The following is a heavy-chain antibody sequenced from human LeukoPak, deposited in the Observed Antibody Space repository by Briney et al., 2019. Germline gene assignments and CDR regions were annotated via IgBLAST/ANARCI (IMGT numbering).Heavy chain of an antibody. J-gene: IGHJ4*02. D-gene: IGHD6-19*01. CDR2: IIPILGIA. V-gene: IGHV1-69*04. CDR1: GGTFSSYA. Sequence: GASVKVSCKASGGTFSSYAISWVRQAPGQGLEWMGRIIPILGIANYAQKFKGRVTITADKSTSTAYMELSSLRSEDTAVYYCARNRAVAGLLDYWGQGTLVTVSS. CDR3: ARNRAVAGLLDY.